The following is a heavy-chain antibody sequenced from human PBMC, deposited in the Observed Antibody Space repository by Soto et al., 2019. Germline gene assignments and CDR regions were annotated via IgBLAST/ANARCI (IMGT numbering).Heavy chain of an antibody. J-gene: IGHJ5*02. CDR2: IETDGGGT. V-gene: IGHV3-74*01. Sequence: EVQLVVSGGGLVQPGGSLRVSCAASGFTFRGHWIHWVLQAPGKGLEWVSRIETDGGGTSYADSVKGRFTISTDNAKNTVYLQMNGLRAEDTAVYYCATVFDLWGQGTLVTVSS. CDR1: GFTFRGHW. CDR3: ATVFDL.